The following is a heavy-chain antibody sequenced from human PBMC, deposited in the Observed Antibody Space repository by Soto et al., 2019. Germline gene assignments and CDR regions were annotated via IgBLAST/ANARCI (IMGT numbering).Heavy chain of an antibody. Sequence: GGSLRLSCSASRFTFGGYAMGWVRQAPGKGLEWVSGITGNSANTVYADSVKGRFTISRDNSKNALYLQLNSLRAEDTAVYFCAKAARDCGGDCYSAYFDYWGQGALVTVS. CDR2: ITGNSANT. D-gene: IGHD2-21*02. CDR3: AKAARDCGGDCYSAYFDY. CDR1: RFTFGGYA. J-gene: IGHJ4*02. V-gene: IGHV3-23*01.